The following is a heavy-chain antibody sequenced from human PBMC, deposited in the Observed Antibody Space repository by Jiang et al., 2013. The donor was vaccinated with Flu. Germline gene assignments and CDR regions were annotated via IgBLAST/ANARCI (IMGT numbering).Heavy chain of an antibody. CDR3: AKALWNSGGNCYDY. Sequence: SGGGLVQPGGSLRLSCAASGFTFSSYAMSWVRQAPGKGLEWVSAISDSGGSTNYADSVRGRFTISRDNSRNTLNLQMNSLRAEDTALYYCAKALWNSGGNCYDYWGQGTLVTVSS. CDR1: GFTFSSYA. J-gene: IGHJ4*02. D-gene: IGHD2-15*01. V-gene: IGHV3-23*01. CDR2: ISDSGGST.